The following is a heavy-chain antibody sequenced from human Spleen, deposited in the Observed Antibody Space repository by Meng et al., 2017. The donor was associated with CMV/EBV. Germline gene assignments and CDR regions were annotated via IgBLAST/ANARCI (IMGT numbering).Heavy chain of an antibody. CDR2: IKQDGSEK. CDR1: GFTCSNYY. V-gene: IGHV3-7*01. Sequence: GESLKISCAASGFTCSNYYMSWVRQAPGKGLEWVANIKQDGSEKYYVDSVKGRFTISRDNAKNMVFLQMSSLRAEDTAIYYCARGYSSSLGFDYWGQGTLVTVSS. J-gene: IGHJ4*02. D-gene: IGHD6-6*01. CDR3: ARGYSSSLGFDY.